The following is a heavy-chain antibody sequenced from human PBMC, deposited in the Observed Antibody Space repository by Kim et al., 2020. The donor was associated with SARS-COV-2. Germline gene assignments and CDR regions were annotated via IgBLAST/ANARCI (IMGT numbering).Heavy chain of an antibody. V-gene: IGHV4-39*01. J-gene: IGHJ6*02. Sequence: SETLSLTCTVSGGSISSSSYYWDWIRQPPGKGLEWIGSIYYSGSTYYNPSLKSRVTISVDTSKNQFSLKLSSVTAADTAVYYCARQVTVTLPYYYYYGRDVWGQGTTVTVSS. CDR1: GGSISSSSYY. D-gene: IGHD4-17*01. CDR3: ARQVTVTLPYYYYYGRDV. CDR2: IYYSGST.